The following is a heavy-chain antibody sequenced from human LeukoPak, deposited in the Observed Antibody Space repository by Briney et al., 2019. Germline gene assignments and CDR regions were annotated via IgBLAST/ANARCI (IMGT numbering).Heavy chain of an antibody. CDR3: AREDDSSGYYAFDI. V-gene: IGHV4-59*01. D-gene: IGHD3-22*01. Sequence: PSETLSLTCTVSGGSISSYYWSWIRQPPGKGLEWIGYIYYSGSTNYNPSLKSRVTISVDTSKNQFSLRLSSVTAADTAVYYCAREDDSSGYYAFDIWGQGTMVTVSS. CDR1: GGSISSYY. J-gene: IGHJ3*02. CDR2: IYYSGST.